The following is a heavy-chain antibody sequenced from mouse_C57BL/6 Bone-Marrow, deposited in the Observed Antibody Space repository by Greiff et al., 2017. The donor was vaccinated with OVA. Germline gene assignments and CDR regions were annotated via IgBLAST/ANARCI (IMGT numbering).Heavy chain of an antibody. CDR2: IDPSDSYT. D-gene: IGHD2-4*01. CDR3: ARDVFYDYDYYFDY. V-gene: IGHV1-69*01. Sequence: VQLQQPGAELVMPGASVKLSCKASGYTFTSYWMHWVKQRPGQGLEWIGEIDPSDSYTNYNQKFKGKSTLTVDKSSSTAYMQLSSLTSEDSAVYYGARDVFYDYDYYFDYWGQGTTLTVSS. J-gene: IGHJ2*01. CDR1: GYTFTSYW.